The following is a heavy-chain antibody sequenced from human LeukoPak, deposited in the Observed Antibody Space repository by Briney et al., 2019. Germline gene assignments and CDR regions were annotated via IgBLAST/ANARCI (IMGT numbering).Heavy chain of an antibody. CDR2: IYYSGST. J-gene: IGHJ5*02. Sequence: SETLSLTCTVSGGSISSSSYSWGWIRQPPGKGLEWIGSIYYSGSTYYNPSLKSRVTISVDTSKNQFSLKLSSVTAADTAVYYCARGSYDFWSGWTDWFDPWGQGTLVTVSS. V-gene: IGHV4-39*01. CDR3: ARGSYDFWSGWTDWFDP. CDR1: GGSISSSSYS. D-gene: IGHD3-3*01.